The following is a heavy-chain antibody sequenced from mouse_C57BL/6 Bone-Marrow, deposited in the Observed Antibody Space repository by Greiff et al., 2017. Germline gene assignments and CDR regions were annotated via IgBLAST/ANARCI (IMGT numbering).Heavy chain of an antibody. CDR3: ARDGMNWYFDV. CDR2: IYPGSGNT. CDR1: GYTFTDYY. Sequence: VKLMESGAELVRPGASVKLSCKASGYTFTDYYINWVKQRPGQGLEWIARIYPGSGNTYYNEKFKGKATLTAEKSSSTAYMQLSSLTSEDSAVYFCARDGMNWYFDVWGTGTTVTVSS. J-gene: IGHJ1*03. V-gene: IGHV1-76*01. D-gene: IGHD2-3*01.